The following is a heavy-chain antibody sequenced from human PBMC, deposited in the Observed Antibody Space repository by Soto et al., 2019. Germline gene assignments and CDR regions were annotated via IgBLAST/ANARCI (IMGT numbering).Heavy chain of an antibody. J-gene: IGHJ6*02. CDR3: ARDYDFWDTNYYYGMDV. D-gene: IGHD3-3*01. CDR1: GFSFSSYS. V-gene: IGHV3-48*02. CDR2: ISSSSSTT. Sequence: VKLVESGGGLVQPGGSLRLSCAASGFSFSSYSINWVRQAPGKGLEWVASISSSSSTTHYADTVKGRFTISRDNAKNSLYLQIKSLRDEDTAVYFCARDYDFWDTNYYYGMDVWGQGTTVTVSS.